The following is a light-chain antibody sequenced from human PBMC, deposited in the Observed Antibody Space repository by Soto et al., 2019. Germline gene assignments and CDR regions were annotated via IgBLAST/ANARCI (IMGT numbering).Light chain of an antibody. V-gene: IGKV1-9*01. CDR2: GAT. CDR1: QCISNY. CDR3: QQLKSYVT. J-gene: IGKJ5*01. Sequence: IQLTQSPSSLSASVGDRVTITCRASQCISNYLAWYQQKPGKTPRLLIYGATTLQSGVPSRFSGSGSGTDFALTISSLQPEDFATYYCQQLKSYVTFGQGTRLEIK.